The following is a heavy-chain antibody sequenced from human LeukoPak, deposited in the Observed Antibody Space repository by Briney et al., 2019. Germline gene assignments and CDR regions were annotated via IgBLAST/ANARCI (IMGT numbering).Heavy chain of an antibody. D-gene: IGHD6-19*01. J-gene: IGHJ4*02. CDR2: INHSGST. CDR1: GGSFSGYY. Sequence: SETLSLTCAVYGGSFSGYYWSWIRQPPGKGLECIGEINHSGSTNYNPSLKSRVTISVDTSKNQFSLKLSSVTAADTAVYYCARRPRRDGGRRIAVAGPSGYFDYWGQGTLVTVSS. V-gene: IGHV4-34*01. CDR3: ARRPRRDGGRRIAVAGPSGYFDY.